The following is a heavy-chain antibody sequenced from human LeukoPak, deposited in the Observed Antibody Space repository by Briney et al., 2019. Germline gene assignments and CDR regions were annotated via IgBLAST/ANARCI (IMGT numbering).Heavy chain of an antibody. CDR1: GGSFSGYY. CDR2: INHSGST. CDR3: ASGPREVDY. Sequence: SETLSLTCAVYGGSFSGYYWSWIRQPPGKGLEWIGEINHSGSTNYNPSLKSRVTISVDTPKNQFSLKLSSVTAADTAVYYCASGPREVDYWGQGTLVTVSS. J-gene: IGHJ4*02. V-gene: IGHV4-34*01.